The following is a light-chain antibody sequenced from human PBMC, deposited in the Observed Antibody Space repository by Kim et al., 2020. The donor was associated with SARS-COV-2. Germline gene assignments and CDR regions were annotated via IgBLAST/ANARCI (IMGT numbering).Light chain of an antibody. J-gene: IGLJ2*01. CDR2: GKN. Sequence: ALGQTCSITSQGDSHRSYYATWYQQKPVQAPILVIYGKNNRPSGIPDLFSGSSAGNTASLTITGTQAGDEADYYCNSRDSNDNVVFGGGTQLTVL. CDR3: NSRDSNDNVV. CDR1: SHRSYY. V-gene: IGLV3-19*01.